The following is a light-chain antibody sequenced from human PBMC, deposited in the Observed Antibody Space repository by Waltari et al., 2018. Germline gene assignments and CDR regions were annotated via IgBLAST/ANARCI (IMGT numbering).Light chain of an antibody. J-gene: IGLJ3*02. Sequence: QSILTQPTSVSGAPGQRVTISCTGSSSNIGAGHDVHWYQAFPGTAPKLLIYGNNPRPSGVPDRFSGPKSGSSASLAINGLQAEDEADYYCQSFDSNVRGGVVFGGGTKVTVL. V-gene: IGLV1-40*01. CDR1: SSNIGAGHD. CDR3: QSFDSNVRGGVV. CDR2: GNN.